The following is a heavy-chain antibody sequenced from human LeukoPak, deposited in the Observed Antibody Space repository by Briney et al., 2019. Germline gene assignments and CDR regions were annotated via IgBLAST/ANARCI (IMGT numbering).Heavy chain of an antibody. Sequence: GSLRLSCAASGFTFSSYWMHWVRQAPGKGLVWVSRIQSDGSSTSYANSVKGRFTISRDNAKNTLYLQMNSLRAEDTAVYYCARVGSHDFWCDGCYFDYWGQGTLVTVSS. D-gene: IGHD3-3*01. J-gene: IGHJ4*02. CDR2: IQSDGSST. V-gene: IGHV3-74*01. CDR3: ARVGSHDFWCDGCYFDY. CDR1: GFTFSSYW.